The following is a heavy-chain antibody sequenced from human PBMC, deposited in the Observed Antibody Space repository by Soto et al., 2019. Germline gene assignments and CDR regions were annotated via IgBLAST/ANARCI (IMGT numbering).Heavy chain of an antibody. CDR3: ASSYVDTAMVFFDY. CDR1: GGTFSSYT. Sequence: SVKVSCKASGGTFSSYTISWVRQAPGQGLEWMGRIIPILGIANYAQKFQGRVTITADKSTSTAYMELSSLRSEDTAVYYCASSYVDTAMVFFDYWGQGTLVTVSS. J-gene: IGHJ4*02. V-gene: IGHV1-69*02. CDR2: IIPILGIA. D-gene: IGHD5-18*01.